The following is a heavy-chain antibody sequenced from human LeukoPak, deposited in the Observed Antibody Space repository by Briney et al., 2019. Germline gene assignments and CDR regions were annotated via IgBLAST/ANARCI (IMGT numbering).Heavy chain of an antibody. CDR3: ARLETTVTNDAFDI. D-gene: IGHD4-17*01. Sequence: SSETLSLTCTVSGGSISSSSYYWGWIRQPPGKRLEWIGSVHHTGSTYYNPSLRSRVSTSVDKSTNHISLEVTSVTAADTAVYYCARLETTVTNDAFDIWGQGTMVTVSS. CDR1: GGSISSSSYY. CDR2: VHHTGST. J-gene: IGHJ3*02. V-gene: IGHV4-39*07.